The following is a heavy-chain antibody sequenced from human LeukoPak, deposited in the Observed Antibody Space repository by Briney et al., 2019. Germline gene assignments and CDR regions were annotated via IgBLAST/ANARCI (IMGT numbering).Heavy chain of an antibody. CDR3: ASHPRY. Sequence: SETLSLTCAVYGGSFSGYYWSCIRQPPGKGLEWIGEINHSGSTNYNPSLKSRVTISVDTSKNQFSLKLSSVTAADTAVYYCASHPRYWGQGTLVTVSS. J-gene: IGHJ4*02. V-gene: IGHV4-34*01. CDR1: GGSFSGYY. CDR2: INHSGST.